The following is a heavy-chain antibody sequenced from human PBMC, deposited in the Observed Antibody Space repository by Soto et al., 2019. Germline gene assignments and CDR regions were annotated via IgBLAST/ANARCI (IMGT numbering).Heavy chain of an antibody. V-gene: IGHV1-69*02. CDR2: IIPILGIA. Sequence: QVQLVQSGAEVKKPGSSVKVSCKASGGTFSSYTISWVRQAPGQGLEWMGRIIPILGIANYAQKFQGRVTITADKSTSTAYMELSSLRSEDTAVYYCASQHHRPTAYYYYGMDVWGQGTTVTVSS. CDR3: ASQHHRPTAYYYYGMDV. D-gene: IGHD4-4*01. CDR1: GGTFSSYT. J-gene: IGHJ6*02.